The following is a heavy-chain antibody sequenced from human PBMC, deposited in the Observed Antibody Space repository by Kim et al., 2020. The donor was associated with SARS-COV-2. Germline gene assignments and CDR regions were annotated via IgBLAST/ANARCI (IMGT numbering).Heavy chain of an antibody. D-gene: IGHD3-3*01. Sequence: GGSLRLSCAASGFTFSSYSMNWVRQAPGKGLEWVSSISSSSSYIYYADSVKGRFTISSDNAQNSLYLQMNSLRAEDTAVYYCASVFGVVITWPYYGMDVWGQGTTVTVSS. V-gene: IGHV3-21*01. CDR3: ASVFGVVITWPYYGMDV. J-gene: IGHJ6*02. CDR2: ISSSSSYI. CDR1: GFTFSSYS.